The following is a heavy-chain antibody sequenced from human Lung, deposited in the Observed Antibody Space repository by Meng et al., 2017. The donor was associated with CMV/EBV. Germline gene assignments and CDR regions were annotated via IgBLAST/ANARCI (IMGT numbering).Heavy chain of an antibody. V-gene: IGHV3-11*04. CDR1: GFIFSDYY. Sequence: SXIISXASSGFIFSDYYMTWSREAPGKGLEWVAYISSSGSIKKYADSVEGRFTNSRDNAKKSLYLQGNSLGAEDTAFYYCARDFSAVHNRFDAWGRGTLVTVSS. J-gene: IGHJ5*02. CDR2: ISSSGSIK. CDR3: ARDFSAVHNRFDA. D-gene: IGHD1-26*01.